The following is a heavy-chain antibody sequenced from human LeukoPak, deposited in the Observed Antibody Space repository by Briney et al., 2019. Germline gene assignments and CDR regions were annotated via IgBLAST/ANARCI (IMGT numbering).Heavy chain of an antibody. CDR2: VSPSGNTT. CDR3: ARESRYRDYFDY. CDR1: GFTFSTYA. D-gene: IGHD1-14*01. V-gene: IGHV3-23*01. J-gene: IGHJ4*02. Sequence: PGGSLRLXCAASGFTFSTYAISWVRQAPGKGLEWVSGVSPSGNTTYYPDSVKGRFAISRDNAKNTVYLQMNSVRADDTAVYYCARESRYRDYFDYWGQGTMVTVSS.